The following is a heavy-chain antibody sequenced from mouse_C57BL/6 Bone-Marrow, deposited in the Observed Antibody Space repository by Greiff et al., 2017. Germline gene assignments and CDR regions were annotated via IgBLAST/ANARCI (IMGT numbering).Heavy chain of an antibody. CDR3: APIYYGSSYWYFDV. D-gene: IGHD1-1*01. Sequence: VQLQQSDAELVKPGASVKISCKVSGYTFTDHTIHWMKQRPEPGLEWICYISPRDGSTKYNEQFKGKATLTADKSSSTAYMQLNSLTSEDSAVYFCAPIYYGSSYWYFDVWGTGTTVTVSS. CDR2: ISPRDGST. J-gene: IGHJ1*03. CDR1: GYTFTDHT. V-gene: IGHV1-78*01.